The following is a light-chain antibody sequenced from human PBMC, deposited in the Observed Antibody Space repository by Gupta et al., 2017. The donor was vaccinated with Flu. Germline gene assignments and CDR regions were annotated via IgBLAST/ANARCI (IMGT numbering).Light chain of an antibody. Sequence: SVLTQPPSVAGAPGQGVTISCAGRSSNIGAKKVVHWYQQLPGTTPRLIIYDNKNRPSGVPDRFSGSKSGTTASLAITALQAEDEATYYCQSFDTGLSGYVFGTGTKVFVL. V-gene: IGLV1-40*01. J-gene: IGLJ1*01. CDR1: SSNIGAKKV. CDR3: QSFDTGLSGYV. CDR2: DNK.